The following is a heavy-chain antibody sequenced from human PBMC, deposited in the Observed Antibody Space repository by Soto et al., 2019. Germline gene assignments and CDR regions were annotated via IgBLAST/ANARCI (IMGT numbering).Heavy chain of an antibody. V-gene: IGHV3-30-3*01. J-gene: IGHJ6*02. CDR2: ISYDGNNK. CDR3: ARAGCDGGSCYTLVGLRYGMDV. CDR1: GFTFSSYA. Sequence: QVQLVESGGGVVQPGRSLRISCAASGFTFSSYAMYWVRQAPGKGLEWMTVISYDGNNKYYADSVKGRFTISRDNSKNTLYLQMNSLRAEDTAVYYCARAGCDGGSCYTLVGLRYGMDVWGQGTTVTVSS. D-gene: IGHD2-15*01.